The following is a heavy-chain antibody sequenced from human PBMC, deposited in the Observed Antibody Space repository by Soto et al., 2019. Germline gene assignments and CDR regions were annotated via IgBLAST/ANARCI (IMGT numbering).Heavy chain of an antibody. D-gene: IGHD6-19*01. CDR2: IWYDGSNK. CDR3: ARDEGYSSGWYYQGEDYYYGMDV. J-gene: IGHJ6*02. CDR1: GFTFSSYG. V-gene: IGHV3-33*01. Sequence: GESLKISCAASGFTFSSYGMHWVRQAPGKGLEWVAVIWYDGSNKYYADSVKGRFTISRDNSKNTLYLQMNSLRAEDTAVYYCARDEGYSSGWYYQGEDYYYGMDVWGQGTTVTVSS.